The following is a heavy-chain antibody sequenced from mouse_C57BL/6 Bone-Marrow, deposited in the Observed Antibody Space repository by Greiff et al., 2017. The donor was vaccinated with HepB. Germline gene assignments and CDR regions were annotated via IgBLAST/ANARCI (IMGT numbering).Heavy chain of an antibody. Sequence: VQLKESGAELVKPGASVKLSCKASGYTFTSYWMQWVKQRPGQGLEWIGEIDPSDSYTNYNQKFKGKATLTVDTSSSTAYMQLSSLTSEDSAVYYCARKGVWGTGTTVTVSS. D-gene: IGHD3-3*01. CDR3: ARKGV. CDR2: IDPSDSYT. V-gene: IGHV1-50*01. CDR1: GYTFTSYW. J-gene: IGHJ1*03.